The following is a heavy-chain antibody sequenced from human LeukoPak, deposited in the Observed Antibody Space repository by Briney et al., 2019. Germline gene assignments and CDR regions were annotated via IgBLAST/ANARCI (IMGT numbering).Heavy chain of an antibody. CDR2: INPSGADT. CDR3: AVGATDY. J-gene: IGHJ4*02. Sequence: ASVKVSCKASGYTFTSYYMHWVRQAPGQGLEWMGIINPSGADTSHAPKFQGRVTMTWDTSTCTAYMELNSLRSEDTAVYYCAVGATDYWGQGTLVTVSS. V-gene: IGHV1-46*03. CDR1: GYTFTSYY. D-gene: IGHD1-26*01.